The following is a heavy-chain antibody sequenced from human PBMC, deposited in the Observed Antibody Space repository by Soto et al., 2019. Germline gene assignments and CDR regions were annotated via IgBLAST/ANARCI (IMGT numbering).Heavy chain of an antibody. D-gene: IGHD3-22*01. V-gene: IGHV1-69*12. J-gene: IGHJ6*02. CDR1: GGSLSNYG. CDR2: IIPVFGKP. Sequence: QVQLVQSGAEVKKPGSSVKVSCKASGGSLSNYGISWVRQAPGQGLEWMGAIIPVFGKPNYAQKFQDRVTITADDSTTTVYMEVRSLTSDDTAVYYCARGDATKIVVTTYYAMDVWGQGTTVTVSS. CDR3: ARGDATKIVVTTYYAMDV.